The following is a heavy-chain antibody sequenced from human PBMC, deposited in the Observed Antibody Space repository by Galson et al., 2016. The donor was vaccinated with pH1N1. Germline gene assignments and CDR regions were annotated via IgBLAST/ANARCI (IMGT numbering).Heavy chain of an antibody. Sequence: SLRLSCAASGFIFSDYWMSWVRQAPGKGLEWVAKINQDGSRTYYVDSMKGRCTISGDNAENSLSLQMNSLRVEDTALYYCATEDYYTSLYWGQGILVTVSS. CDR1: GFIFSDYW. CDR2: INQDGSRT. D-gene: IGHD1-26*01. J-gene: IGHJ4*02. V-gene: IGHV3-7*01. CDR3: ATEDYYTSLY.